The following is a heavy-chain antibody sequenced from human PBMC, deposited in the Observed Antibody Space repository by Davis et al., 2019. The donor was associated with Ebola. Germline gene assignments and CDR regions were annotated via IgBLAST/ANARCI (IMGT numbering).Heavy chain of an antibody. Sequence: MPSETLSLTCAGYGGSFSDYYWSWIRQPPGKGLEWIGYIYYSGSTNYNPSLKSRVTISVDTSKNQFSLKLSSVTAADTAVYYCATATYSSSWYIGTFDYWGQGTLVTVSS. J-gene: IGHJ4*02. CDR2: IYYSGST. CDR3: ATATYSSSWYIGTFDY. V-gene: IGHV4-59*08. D-gene: IGHD6-13*01. CDR1: GGSFSDYY.